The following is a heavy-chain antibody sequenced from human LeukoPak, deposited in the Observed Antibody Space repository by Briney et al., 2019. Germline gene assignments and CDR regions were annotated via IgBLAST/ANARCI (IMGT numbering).Heavy chain of an antibody. CDR2: ISGSGGST. Sequence: GGSLRLSCAASGFTFTSYAMSWVRQAPGKGLEWVPAISGSGGSTYYADSVKGRFTISRDNSKSTLFLQMNSLRAEDTAVYYCAKDPRVGSRVATPCHWGQGTLVTVAS. V-gene: IGHV3-23*01. D-gene: IGHD5-24*01. CDR1: GFTFTSYA. J-gene: IGHJ4*02. CDR3: AKDPRVGSRVATPCH.